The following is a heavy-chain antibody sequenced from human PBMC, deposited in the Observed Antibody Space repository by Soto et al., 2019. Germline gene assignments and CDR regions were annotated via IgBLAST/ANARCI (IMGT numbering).Heavy chain of an antibody. CDR1: GYTFTSYG. CDR2: ISAYNGTT. CDR3: SRASLDYYDSSGYDDP. V-gene: IGHV1-18*01. D-gene: IGHD3-22*01. J-gene: IGHJ5*02. Sequence: ASVXVSCKASGYTFTSYGMRWVRQAPGQGFEWMGWISAYNGTTNYAQKLQGRVTMTTDTSTSTAYMELRSLRSDDTAVYYCSRASLDYYDSSGYDDPWGQGTLVTVSS.